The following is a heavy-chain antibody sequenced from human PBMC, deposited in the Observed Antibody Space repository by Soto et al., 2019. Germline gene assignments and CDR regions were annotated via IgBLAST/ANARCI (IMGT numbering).Heavy chain of an antibody. Sequence: PSETLSLTCAVSGGSISSSSWWSWVRQPPGKGLEWIGEIYHSGSTNYNPSLKSRVTISVDKSKNQFSLKLSSVTAADTAVHYCARRGDCSGSLDYWGRGTLVTVSS. CDR2: IYHSGST. J-gene: IGHJ4*02. CDR3: ARRGDCSGSLDY. CDR1: GGSISSSSW. V-gene: IGHV4-4*02. D-gene: IGHD3-10*02.